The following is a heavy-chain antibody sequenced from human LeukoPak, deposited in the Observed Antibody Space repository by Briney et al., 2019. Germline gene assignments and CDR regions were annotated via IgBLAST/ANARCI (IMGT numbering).Heavy chain of an antibody. CDR1: GFTVSSNY. D-gene: IGHD6-6*01. Sequence: GGSLRLSCAASGFTVSSNYMSWVRQAPGKGLEWVSVIYSGGSTYYADSVKGRFTISRDNPKNTLYLQMNSLRAEDTAVYYCAASAARPRFDYWGQGTLVTVSS. CDR2: IYSGGST. J-gene: IGHJ4*02. V-gene: IGHV3-66*02. CDR3: AASAARPRFDY.